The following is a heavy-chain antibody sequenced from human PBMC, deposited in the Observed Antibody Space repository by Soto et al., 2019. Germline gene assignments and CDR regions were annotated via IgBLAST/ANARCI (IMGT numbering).Heavy chain of an antibody. V-gene: IGHV4-61*01. CDR3: ARKVGGMDV. Sequence: SETLSLTCTVSGGSVISGSYYWSWIRQPPGKGLEWIGYIYYSGSTNYNPSLKSRVTISVDTSKNQFSLKLSSVTAADTAVYYCARKVGGMDVWGQGTTVTV. CDR2: IYYSGST. CDR1: GGSVISGSYY. J-gene: IGHJ6*02. D-gene: IGHD1-26*01.